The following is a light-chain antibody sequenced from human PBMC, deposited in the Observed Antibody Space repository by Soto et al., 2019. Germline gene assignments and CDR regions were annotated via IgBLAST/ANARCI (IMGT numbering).Light chain of an antibody. J-gene: IGKJ5*01. CDR1: QSVSSN. CDR3: QQYNTWPPIT. Sequence: EIVMTQSPATLSVSPGERATLSCRASQSVSSNLAWYQQKPGQAPRLLIFGAYTRATGIPARFSGSGSGTEFTLTISSLQSEDFAFYYCQQYNTWPPITFGPGTRLDIK. V-gene: IGKV3-15*01. CDR2: GAY.